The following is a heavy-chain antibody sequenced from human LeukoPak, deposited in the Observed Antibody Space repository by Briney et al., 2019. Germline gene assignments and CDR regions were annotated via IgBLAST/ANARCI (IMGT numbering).Heavy chain of an antibody. CDR1: GFTFSSYG. CDR3: AKDPPRYSSGYGVDY. D-gene: IGHD6-19*01. CDR2: IRYDGSNK. Sequence: GGSLRLSCAASGFTFSSYGMHWVRQAPGKGLEWVAFIRYDGSNKYYADSVKGRFTISRDNSKNTLYLQMNSLRAEDTAVYYCAKDPPRYSSGYGVDYWGQGTLVIVSS. J-gene: IGHJ4*02. V-gene: IGHV3-30*02.